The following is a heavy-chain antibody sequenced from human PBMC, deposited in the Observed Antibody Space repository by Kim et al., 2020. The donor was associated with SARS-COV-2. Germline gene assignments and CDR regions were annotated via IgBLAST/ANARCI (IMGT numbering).Heavy chain of an antibody. V-gene: IGHV3-23*01. CDR1: GFTFSNYA. Sequence: GGSLRLSCAASGFTFSNYAMSWVRQAPGKGLEWVSYIRGGGAVTHYAGSVKGRCTISRDNFKNMLYLQLDSLRAEDTAVYYCATCHSNWGYDAFDIWG. CDR2: IRGGGAVT. J-gene: IGHJ3*02. CDR3: ATCHSNWGYDAFDI. D-gene: IGHD7-27*01.